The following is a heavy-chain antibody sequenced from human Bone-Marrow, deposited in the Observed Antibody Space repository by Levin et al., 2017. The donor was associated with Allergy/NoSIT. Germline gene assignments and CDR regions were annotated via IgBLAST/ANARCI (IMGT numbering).Heavy chain of an antibody. V-gene: IGHV3-66*01. Sequence: PGGSLRLSCAASGFTVSSNYMRWVRQAPGKGLEWVSHIYSGGVANYADSVKGRFTISRDNSKNTLYLQMNSLRAEDTALYYCARDGGVTVAGDYWGQGTLVTVSS. CDR2: IYSGGVA. CDR3: ARDGGVTVAGDY. D-gene: IGHD6-19*01. CDR1: GFTVSSNY. J-gene: IGHJ4*02.